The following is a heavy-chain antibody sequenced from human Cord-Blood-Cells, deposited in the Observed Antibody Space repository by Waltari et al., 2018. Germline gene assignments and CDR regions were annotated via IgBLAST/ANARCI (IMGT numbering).Heavy chain of an antibody. V-gene: IGHV4-31*03. CDR2: IYYSGST. D-gene: IGHD2-15*01. Sequence: QVQLQESGPGLVKPSQTLSLTCTVSGGSISGGGYYWSWIRQHPGKGLEWIGYIYYSGSTDYNPSLKSRVTISVDTSKNQFSLKLSSVTAADTAVYYCARSPSVVAANDAFDIWGQGTMVTVSS. J-gene: IGHJ3*02. CDR1: GGSISGGGYY. CDR3: ARSPSVVAANDAFDI.